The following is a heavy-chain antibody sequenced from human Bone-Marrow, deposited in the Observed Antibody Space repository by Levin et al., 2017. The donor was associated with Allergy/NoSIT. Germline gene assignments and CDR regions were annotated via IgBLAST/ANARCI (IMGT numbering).Heavy chain of an antibody. D-gene: IGHD2-15*01. CDR1: GFSFSNIGVG. CDR3: AHQDALVVSATKWFDP. J-gene: IGHJ5*02. V-gene: IGHV2-5*01. CDR2: IYWNDDE. Sequence: NESGPTLVKPPQTLTLTCSFSGFSFSNIGVGVGWIRQPPGKALEWLALIYWNDDERYSPSLRSRLTIAKDTSKNQVVLTMTNMDPVDTATYYCAHQDALVVSATKWFDPWGQGTLVTVSS.